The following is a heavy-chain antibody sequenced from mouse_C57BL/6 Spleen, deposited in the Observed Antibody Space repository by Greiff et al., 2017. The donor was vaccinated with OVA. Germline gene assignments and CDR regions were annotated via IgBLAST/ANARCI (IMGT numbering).Heavy chain of an antibody. J-gene: IGHJ2*01. CDR3: TIGAPFDY. V-gene: IGHV6-3*01. Sequence: EVKLMESGGGLVQPGGSMKLSCVASGFTFSNYWMNWVRQSPEKGLEWVAQIRLKSDNYATHYAESVKGRFTISRDDSKSSVYLQMNNLRAEDTGIYYCTIGAPFDYWGQGTTLTVSS. CDR2: IRLKSDNYAT. CDR1: GFTFSNYW.